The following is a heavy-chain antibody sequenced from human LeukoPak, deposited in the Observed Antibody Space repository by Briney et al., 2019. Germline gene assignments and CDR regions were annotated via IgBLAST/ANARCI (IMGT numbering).Heavy chain of an antibody. CDR3: ARDAGNSSGWNDFDY. CDR1: GFTFSSYW. D-gene: IGHD6-19*01. Sequence: PGGSLRLSCAASGFTFSSYWMSWVRQAPGKGLEWVANMKPDGSEKYYVDSVEGRFTISRDNAKNSLFLQMNSLRAEDTAVYYCARDAGNSSGWNDFDYWGQGTLVTVSS. CDR2: MKPDGSEK. V-gene: IGHV3-7*01. J-gene: IGHJ4*02.